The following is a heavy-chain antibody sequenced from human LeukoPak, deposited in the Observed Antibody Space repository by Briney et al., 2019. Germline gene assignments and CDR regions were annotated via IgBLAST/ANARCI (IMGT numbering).Heavy chain of an antibody. CDR1: GGSISTYY. CDR2: IYYSGST. Sequence: SETLSLTCTVSGGSISTYYWSWIRQPPGKGLEWIGYIYYSGSTDYNPSLKSRVTISVDTSKNQFSLKLTSVTAADTAVYYCARDIADYTEGFGAFDIWGQGTIVTVSS. D-gene: IGHD3-3*01. V-gene: IGHV4-59*01. CDR3: ARDIADYTEGFGAFDI. J-gene: IGHJ3*02.